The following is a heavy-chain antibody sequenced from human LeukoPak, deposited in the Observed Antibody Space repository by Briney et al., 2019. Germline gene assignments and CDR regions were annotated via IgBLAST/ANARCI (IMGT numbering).Heavy chain of an antibody. CDR1: GFSFSNYA. V-gene: IGHV3-23*01. CDR3: ATLDYGDY. CDR2: ISGSGGST. J-gene: IGHJ4*02. D-gene: IGHD4-17*01. Sequence: PGGSLRLSCAASGFSFSNYAMNWVRQAPGKGLEWVSAISGSGGSTFYADSMKGRFTISRDNSKNTLYLQMDSLRAEDTAVYYCATLDYGDYCGQGTLIT.